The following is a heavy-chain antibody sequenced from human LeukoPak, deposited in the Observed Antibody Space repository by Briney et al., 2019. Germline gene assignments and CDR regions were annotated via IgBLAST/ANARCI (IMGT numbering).Heavy chain of an antibody. CDR2: ISTYNGDT. CDR3: LKDAQRPRLTPDY. V-gene: IGHV1-18*01. CDR1: GYTFNTYG. D-gene: IGHD6-25*01. J-gene: IGHJ4*02. Sequence: ASVKVSCKASGYTFNTYGISWVRQAPGQGLEWMGWISTYNGDTSYVQNLQGRVTMTTDTSTSTAYMELMSLRSDDTAVYYCLKDAQRPRLTPDYWGQGTLVTVSS.